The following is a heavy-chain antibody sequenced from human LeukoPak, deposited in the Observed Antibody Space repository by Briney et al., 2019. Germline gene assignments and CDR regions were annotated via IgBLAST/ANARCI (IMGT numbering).Heavy chain of an antibody. J-gene: IGHJ4*02. CDR1: GFSFSSYR. D-gene: IGHD6-13*01. CDR3: ARDVRSIAAAGTGGDY. V-gene: IGHV3-48*04. CDR2: ISRTSTTI. Sequence: GGSLRLSCAASGFSFSSYRMTWVRQAPGKGLEWVSYISRTSTTIYYADSVKGRFTISRDNAKNSLYLQMNSLRAEDTAVYYCARDVRSIAAAGTGGDYWGQGTLVTASS.